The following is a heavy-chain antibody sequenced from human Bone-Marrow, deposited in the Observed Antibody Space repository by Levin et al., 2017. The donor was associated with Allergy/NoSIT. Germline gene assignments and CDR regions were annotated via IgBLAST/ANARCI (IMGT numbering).Heavy chain of an antibody. CDR2: ISSSSSYI. CDR1: GFTFSSYS. J-gene: IGHJ1*01. CDR3: ARLSSGWSLGPCDSNLGFQH. V-gene: IGHV3-21*01. Sequence: GGSLRLSCAASGFTFSSYSMNWVRQAPGKGLEWVSSISSSSSYIYYADSVKGRFTISRDNAKNSLYLQMNSLRAEDTAVYYCARLSSGWSLGPCDSNLGFQHWGQGTLVTVSS. D-gene: IGHD6-19*01.